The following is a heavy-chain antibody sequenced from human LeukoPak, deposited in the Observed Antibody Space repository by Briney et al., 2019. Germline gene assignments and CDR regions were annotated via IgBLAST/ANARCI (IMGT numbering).Heavy chain of an antibody. CDR1: AFTFSSYS. V-gene: IGHV3-21*01. D-gene: IGHD3-10*01. CDR3: GKRELWHGSGEDA. CDR2: ISSSSSYI. Sequence: PGGSLRLSCAASAFTFSSYSMNWVRQAPGKGLEWVSSISSSSSYIYYADSVKGRFTISRDNAKNSLYLQMNSLRAEDTAVYYCGKRELWHGSGEDAWGQGTTVTVSS. J-gene: IGHJ6*02.